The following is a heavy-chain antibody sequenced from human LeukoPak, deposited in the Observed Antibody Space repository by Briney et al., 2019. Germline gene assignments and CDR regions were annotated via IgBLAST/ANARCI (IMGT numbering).Heavy chain of an antibody. CDR3: ARIYGSGSLD. D-gene: IGHD3-10*01. Sequence: SETLSLTCNVSAGSLSSYYWSWIRQPPGKGLEWIGYIYYSGSTNYNPSLKSRVTISVDTSKNQFSLKLSSVTAADTAVYYCARIYGSGSLDWGQGTLVTVSS. CDR2: IYYSGST. CDR1: AGSLSSYY. V-gene: IGHV4-59*01. J-gene: IGHJ4*02.